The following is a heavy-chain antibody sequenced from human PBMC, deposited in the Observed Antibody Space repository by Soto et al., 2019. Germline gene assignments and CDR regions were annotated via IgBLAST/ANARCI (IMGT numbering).Heavy chain of an antibody. Sequence: ASVKVSCKASGGTFSSYAISWVRQAPGQGLEWMGGIIPIFGTANYAQKFQGRVTITADESTSTAYMELSSLRSEDTAVYYCARNVGARAHYYYGMDVWGQGTTVTVSS. J-gene: IGHJ6*02. CDR2: IIPIFGTA. D-gene: IGHD1-26*01. CDR1: GGTFSSYA. CDR3: ARNVGARAHYYYGMDV. V-gene: IGHV1-69*13.